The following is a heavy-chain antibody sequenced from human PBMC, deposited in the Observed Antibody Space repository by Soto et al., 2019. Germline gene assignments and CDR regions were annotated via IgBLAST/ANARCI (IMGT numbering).Heavy chain of an antibody. CDR3: AKTPGLLDWFDP. V-gene: IGHV4-39*01. J-gene: IGHJ5*02. CDR2: IYYSGST. D-gene: IGHD3-10*01. CDR1: GGSISSSSYY. Sequence: QLQLQESGPGLVKPSETLSLTCTVSGGSISSSSYYWGWIRQPPGKGLEWIGSIYYSGSTYYNPSLTSRVTISVDTSKDRFSLKLSSVTAADTAVYYCAKTPGLLDWFDPWGQGTLATVSS.